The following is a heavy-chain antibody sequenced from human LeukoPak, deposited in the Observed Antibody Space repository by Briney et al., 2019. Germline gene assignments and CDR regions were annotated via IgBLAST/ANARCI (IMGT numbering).Heavy chain of an antibody. CDR2: IYYSGKI. V-gene: IGHV4-59*08. J-gene: IGHJ5*02. CDR3: ARLNCRGGSCYSVDH. Sequence: SETLSLTCTVSGGSISSYYWSWIRQPPGKGLEWIGYIYYSGKINYNPSLKSRVTISVDTYKNQFSLKLSSVTVADTAVYYCARLNCRGGSCYSVDHWGQGTLVTVSS. D-gene: IGHD2-15*01. CDR1: GGSISSYY.